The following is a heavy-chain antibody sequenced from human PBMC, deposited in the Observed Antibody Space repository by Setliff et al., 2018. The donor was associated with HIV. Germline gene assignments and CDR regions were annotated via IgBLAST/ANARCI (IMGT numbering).Heavy chain of an antibody. J-gene: IGHJ4*02. CDR2: SRKKDNSYIT. D-gene: IGHD3-16*01. Sequence: PGGSLRLSCVASGVSISDHEMGWVRQAPGKGLEWVGRSRKKDNSYITEYAASVKGRFTVSRDDSKNSLYLQLDSLTVADTAVYYCATSPPGGSTDYIWGSDYFDYWGQGALVTVSS. V-gene: IGHV3-72*01. CDR3: ATSPPGGSTDYIWGSDYFDY. CDR1: GVSISDHE.